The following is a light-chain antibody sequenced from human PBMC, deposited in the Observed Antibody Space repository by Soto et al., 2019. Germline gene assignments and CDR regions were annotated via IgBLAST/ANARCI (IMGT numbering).Light chain of an antibody. V-gene: IGLV2-23*01. CDR3: CSYAGSSTHVV. Sequence: QSALTQPASVSGSPGQSITISCTGTSSDVGSYNLVSWYQQHPGKAPKLMIYEGSKLPSGVSNRFSGSKSGNTASLTISGLQAEDQADYYCCSYAGSSTHVVLGGGTKLTVL. CDR2: EGS. J-gene: IGLJ2*01. CDR1: SSDVGSYNL.